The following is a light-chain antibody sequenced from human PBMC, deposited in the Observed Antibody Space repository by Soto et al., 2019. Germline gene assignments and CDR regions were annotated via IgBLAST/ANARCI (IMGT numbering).Light chain of an antibody. CDR1: SGSVSTTYY. CDR2: STN. Sequence: QAVVTQEPSFSVSPGGTVTLTCGLTSGSVSTTYYPSWYQQTPGQAPRTLIYSTNIRSSGVPDRFSGSILGNKAALTITGAQADDESDYHCMLYMGGGLVVFGGGTQPTVL. CDR3: MLYMGGGLVV. V-gene: IGLV8-61*01. J-gene: IGLJ2*01.